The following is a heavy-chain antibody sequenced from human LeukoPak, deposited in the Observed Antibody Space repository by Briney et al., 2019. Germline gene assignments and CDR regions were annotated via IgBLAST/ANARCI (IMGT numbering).Heavy chain of an antibody. CDR1: GYSISSGYY. J-gene: IGHJ5*02. V-gene: IGHV4-38-2*02. CDR2: IYHSGST. CDR3: ARDEAWFDP. Sequence: SETLSLTCTVSGYSISSGYYWGWIRQPPGKGLEWIGSIYHSGSTYYNPSLKSRVTISVDTSKNQFSLKLSSVTAADTAVYYCARDEAWFDPWGQGTLVTVSS.